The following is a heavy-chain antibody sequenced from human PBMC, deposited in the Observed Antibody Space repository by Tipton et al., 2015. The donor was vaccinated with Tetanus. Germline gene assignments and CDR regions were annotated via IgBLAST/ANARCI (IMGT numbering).Heavy chain of an antibody. D-gene: IGHD3-3*01. CDR1: GGSVSSST. Sequence: LSLTCTVSGGSVSSSTYYWVWIRQPPGKGLEWVSYISSSNSIIYYADSVKGRFTISRDNARNSLYLQMNSLRDDHTAVYYCASAPDFWTASFDYWGQGTPVTVSS. CDR2: ISSSNSII. V-gene: IGHV3-48*02. J-gene: IGHJ4*02. CDR3: ASAPDFWTASFDY.